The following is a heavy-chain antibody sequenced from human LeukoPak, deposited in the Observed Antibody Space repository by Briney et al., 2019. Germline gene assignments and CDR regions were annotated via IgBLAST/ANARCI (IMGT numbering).Heavy chain of an antibody. V-gene: IGHV4-34*01. CDR3: ARLNCSSTSCPEAGTTWFDP. J-gene: IGHJ5*02. CDR1: GGSFSGYY. D-gene: IGHD2-2*01. Sequence: SETLSLTCAVYGGSFSGYYWSWIRQPPGKGLEWIGEINHSGSTNYNPSLKSRVTISVDTSKNQFSLKLSSVTAADTAVYYCARLNCSSTSCPEAGTTWFDPWGQGTLVTVSS. CDR2: INHSGST.